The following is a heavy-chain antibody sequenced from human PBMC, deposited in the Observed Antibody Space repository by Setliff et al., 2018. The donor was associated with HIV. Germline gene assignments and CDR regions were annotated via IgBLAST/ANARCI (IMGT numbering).Heavy chain of an antibody. CDR1: GFTLSDYY. V-gene: IGHV3-11*05. CDR3: ARGGPAATTHNRFDP. D-gene: IGHD2-2*01. Sequence: PGGSLRLSCVASGFTLSDYYMAWIRQAPGKGLEWISYSSGRGSYTMYADSTKGRFTISRDNAQNSLYLQMDSLSADDTGVYYCARGGPAATTHNRFDPWGQGTLVTVSS. CDR2: SSGRGSYT. J-gene: IGHJ5*02.